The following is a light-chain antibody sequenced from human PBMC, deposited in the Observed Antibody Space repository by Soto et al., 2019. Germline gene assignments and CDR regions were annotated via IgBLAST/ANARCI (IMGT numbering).Light chain of an antibody. V-gene: IGKV1-6*01. CDR3: LLDFRYFWA. Sequence: AIQLTQSPSSLSASVGDRVTITCRASQAIRTALGWYQQKPGKVPKLLIYAASTLQSGVPSRFSESGSGTDFTLTISSLQPEDFATYYCLLDFRYFWAFGQGTKVDIK. CDR2: AAS. J-gene: IGKJ1*01. CDR1: QAIRTA.